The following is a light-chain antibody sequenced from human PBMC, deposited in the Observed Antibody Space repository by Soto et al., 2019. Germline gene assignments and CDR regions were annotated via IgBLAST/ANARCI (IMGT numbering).Light chain of an antibody. CDR1: QSINNY. V-gene: IGKV1-39*01. CDR3: QQSYSTPRYT. Sequence: DIQMTQSPSSLSASAGDRVTITCRASQSINNYLNWYQQKPGKAPSLLIYAASSLQSGVPSRFSGSGSGTDFTLTIGSLQPEDFATYYCQQSYSTPRYTFGQGTKLEIK. CDR2: AAS. J-gene: IGKJ2*01.